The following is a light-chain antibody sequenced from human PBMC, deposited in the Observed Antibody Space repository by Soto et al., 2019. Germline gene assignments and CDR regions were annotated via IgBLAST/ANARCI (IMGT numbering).Light chain of an antibody. V-gene: IGLV2-14*01. CDR2: EVR. CDR3: SSFTTRSTLV. CDR1: NRDVGAYNL. Sequence: QSALTQPASVSASPGQSITISCTGTNRDVGAYNLVSWYQQHPGKPPKLFIYEVRHRPSGISSRFSGSKSGNTASLTISGLQAEDEADYYCSSFTTRSTLVFGGGTKVTVL. J-gene: IGLJ3*02.